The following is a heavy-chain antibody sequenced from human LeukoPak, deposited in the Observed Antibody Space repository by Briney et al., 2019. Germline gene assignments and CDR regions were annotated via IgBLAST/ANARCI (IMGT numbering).Heavy chain of an antibody. V-gene: IGHV4-59*01. Sequence: PSETLSPTCTVSGGSISTYHWSWIRQPPGKGLEWIGYIHYSGATNYNPSLKSRVTISVDTSKNQFSLKLTSVTAADTAAYYCARGTVTTDYFLHWGQGTLVTVSP. CDR1: GGSISTYH. J-gene: IGHJ1*01. D-gene: IGHD4-17*01. CDR3: ARGTVTTDYFLH. CDR2: IHYSGAT.